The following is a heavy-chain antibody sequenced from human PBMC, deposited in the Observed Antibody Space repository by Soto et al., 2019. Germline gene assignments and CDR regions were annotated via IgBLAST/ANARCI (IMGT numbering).Heavy chain of an antibody. J-gene: IGHJ4*02. V-gene: IGHV1-24*01. CDR2: FDPEDGET. CDR3: AKDISRLGELSLPLDY. CDR1: GYTLTELS. D-gene: IGHD3-16*02. Sequence: ASVKVSCKVSGYTLTELSMHWVRQAPGKGLEWTGGFDPEDGETIYAQKFQGRVTMTEDTSTDTAYMELSSLRAEDTALYYCAKDISRLGELSLPLDYWGQGTLVTVSS.